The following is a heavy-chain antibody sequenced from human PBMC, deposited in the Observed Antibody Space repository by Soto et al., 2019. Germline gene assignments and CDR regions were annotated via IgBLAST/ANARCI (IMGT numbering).Heavy chain of an antibody. CDR1: GFTFSSYA. Sequence: HPGGSLRLSCAASGFTFSSYAMHWVRQAPGKGLEWVAVISYDGSNKYYADSVKGRFTISRDNSKNTLYLQMNSLRAEDTAVYYCARVPTATWYYYGSGSYSVGPNYGMDVWGQGTTVTVSS. V-gene: IGHV3-30-3*01. D-gene: IGHD3-10*01. CDR3: ARVPTATWYYYGSGSYSVGPNYGMDV. J-gene: IGHJ6*02. CDR2: ISYDGSNK.